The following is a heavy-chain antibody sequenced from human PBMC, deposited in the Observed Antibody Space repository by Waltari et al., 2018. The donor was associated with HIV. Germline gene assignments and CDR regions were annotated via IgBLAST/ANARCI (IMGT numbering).Heavy chain of an antibody. CDR1: GFIFRSHT. Sequence: EVRLTESGGGLVRPGGSLRLTCGGSGFIFRSHTMNWVRQAPGKGLEWVSSMSSSSKYIYKGESVRGRFTISRDNANKSLFLEMDRLTVEDTAVYYCARERGSCSGCGCEYYGMDVWGQGTTVIVSS. J-gene: IGHJ6*02. CDR3: ARERGSCSGCGCEYYGMDV. V-gene: IGHV3-21*01. CDR2: MSSSSKYI. D-gene: IGHD3-22*01.